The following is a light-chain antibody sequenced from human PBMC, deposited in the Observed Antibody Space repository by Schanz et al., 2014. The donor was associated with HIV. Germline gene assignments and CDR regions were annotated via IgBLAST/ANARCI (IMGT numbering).Light chain of an antibody. CDR1: DSNIGSNY. CDR2: GTH. Sequence: QSVLTQPPSVSAAPGQKVTISCSGSDSNIGSNYVAWYQQFPGTAPKLLIYGTHDRLSEIPDRFSGSKTGTSATLAIVGLQTGDEADYYCATWDRTLSAVVFGGGTKLTVL. CDR3: ATWDRTLSAVV. V-gene: IGLV1-51*01. J-gene: IGLJ2*01.